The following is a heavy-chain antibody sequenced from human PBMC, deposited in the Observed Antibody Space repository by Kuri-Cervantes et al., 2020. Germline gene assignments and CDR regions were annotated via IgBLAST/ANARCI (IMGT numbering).Heavy chain of an antibody. V-gene: IGHV4-39*01. CDR3: ASNSGYPFYYYGMDV. CDR2: IYYSGST. CDR1: GGSISSSSYY. Sequence: SETLSLTRTVSGGSISSSSYYWGWIRQPPGKGLEWIGSIYYSGSTYYNPSLKSRVTISVDTSKNQFSLKLSSVTAADTAVYYCASNSGYPFYYYGMDVWGQGTTVTVSS. J-gene: IGHJ6*02. D-gene: IGHD5-12*01.